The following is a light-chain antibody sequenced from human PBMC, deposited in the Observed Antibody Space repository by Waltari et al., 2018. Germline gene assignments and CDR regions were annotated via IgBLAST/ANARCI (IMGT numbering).Light chain of an antibody. J-gene: IGKJ4*01. CDR3: QQYSLWTLT. CDR2: EAS. CDR1: HGDSTN. V-gene: IGKV3-15*01. Sequence: IVMTQSPATLSVSPGEGATLSCRASHGDSTNLAWYQLKPCQAPRLLIYEASNRTTDIPARFSGSGSGTEFTLTISSMQSEDFAVYFCQQYSLWTLTFGGGTKVEIK.